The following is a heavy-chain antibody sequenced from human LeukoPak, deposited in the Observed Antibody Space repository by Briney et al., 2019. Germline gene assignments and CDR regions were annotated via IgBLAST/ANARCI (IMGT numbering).Heavy chain of an antibody. CDR2: INAGNGNT. D-gene: IGHD3-22*01. V-gene: IGHV1-3*03. CDR3: AKDLYDSSGYYFDY. CDR1: GYTFTSYP. J-gene: IGHJ4*02. Sequence: ASVKVSCKASGYTFTSYPMHWVRQAPGQRLEWMGWINAGNGNTKYSQEFQGRVTLTRDTSANTAYMELSSLRSEDMAVYYCAKDLYDSSGYYFDYWGQGTLVTVSS.